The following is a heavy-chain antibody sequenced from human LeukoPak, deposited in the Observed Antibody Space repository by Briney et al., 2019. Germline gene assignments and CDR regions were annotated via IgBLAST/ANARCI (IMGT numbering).Heavy chain of an antibody. CDR3: AKDPDYGSGSYYSS. D-gene: IGHD3-10*01. J-gene: IGHJ5*02. Sequence: GGSLRLSCAASGFTFSSYEMNWVRQAPGKGLEWVSSISSSSSYIYYADSVKGRFTISRDNAKNSLYPQMNSLRAEDTAVYYCAKDPDYGSGSYYSSWGQGTLVTVSS. V-gene: IGHV3-21*04. CDR2: ISSSSSYI. CDR1: GFTFSSYE.